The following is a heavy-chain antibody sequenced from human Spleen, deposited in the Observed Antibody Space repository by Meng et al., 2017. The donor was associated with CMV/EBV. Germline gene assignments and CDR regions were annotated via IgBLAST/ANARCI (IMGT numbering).Heavy chain of an antibody. CDR1: GFTFSSYA. J-gene: IGHJ4*02. D-gene: IGHD1-26*01. V-gene: IGHV3-30*02. Sequence: GESLKISCAASGFTFSSYAMSWVRQAPGKGLEWVAFIHYDGNREYYVDSVKGRFTISRDNSKNTLYLQMKSLRTEDTALYYCAKSRLVGATTDYWGQGTLVTVSS. CDR3: AKSRLVGATTDY. CDR2: IHYDGNRE.